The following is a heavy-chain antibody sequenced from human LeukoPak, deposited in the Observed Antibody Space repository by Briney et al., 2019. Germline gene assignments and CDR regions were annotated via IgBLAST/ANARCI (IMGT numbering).Heavy chain of an antibody. D-gene: IGHD3-10*01. V-gene: IGHV3-48*01. CDR2: ISSSSSTI. CDR1: GFTFSSYS. CDR3: ARDYSLEWFGELCADY. J-gene: IGHJ4*02. Sequence: GGSLRLSCAASGFTFSSYSMNWDRQAPGKGLEWVSYISSSSSTIYYADSVKGRFTISRDNAKNSLYLQMNSLRAEDTAVYYCARDYSLEWFGELCADYWGQGTLVTVSS.